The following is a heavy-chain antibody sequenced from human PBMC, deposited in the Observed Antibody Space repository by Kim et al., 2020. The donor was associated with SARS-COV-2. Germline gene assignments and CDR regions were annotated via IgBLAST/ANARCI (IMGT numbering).Heavy chain of an antibody. J-gene: IGHJ4*02. CDR3: AKPDSGSGWSYFDY. V-gene: IGHV3-9*01. D-gene: IGHD6-19*01. CDR1: GFTFGDYA. CDR2: ISWNSGSI. Sequence: GGSLRLSCAASGFTFGDYAMHWVRQAPGKGLEWVSGISWNSGSIGYADSVKGRFTISRDNAKNSLYLQMNSLRAEDTALYYCAKPDSGSGWSYFDYWGQGTLVTVSS.